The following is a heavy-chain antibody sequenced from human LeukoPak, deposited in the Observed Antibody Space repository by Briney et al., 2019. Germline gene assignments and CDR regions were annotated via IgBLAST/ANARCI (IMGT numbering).Heavy chain of an antibody. CDR1: GGSISRNNYY. J-gene: IGHJ4*01. V-gene: IGHV4-39*01. CDR3: ARHRGSSSNFDY. CDR2: IYYSGST. Sequence: TPSETLSLTCTVSGGSISRNNYYWDWIRRPPGKGLEYIGSIYYSGSTYYTPSLKSRVTISVDTSKNQFSLKLSSVTATDTAVYYCARHRGSSSNFDYWGQGTLVTVSS. D-gene: IGHD6-6*01.